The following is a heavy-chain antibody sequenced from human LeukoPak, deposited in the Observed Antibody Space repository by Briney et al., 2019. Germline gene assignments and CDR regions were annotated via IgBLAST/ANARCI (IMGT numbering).Heavy chain of an antibody. V-gene: IGHV4-4*07. J-gene: IGHJ3*02. D-gene: IGHD6-19*01. CDR1: GGSISSYY. CDR2: IYTSGST. CDR3: ARVSGSEWLVVAANDAFDI. Sequence: SETLSLTCTVSGGSISSYYWSWIRQPAGKGLEWIGRIYTSGSTNYNPSLKSRVTISADTSKNQFSLKLSSVTAADTAVYFCARVSGSEWLVVAANDAFDIWGQETMVTVSS.